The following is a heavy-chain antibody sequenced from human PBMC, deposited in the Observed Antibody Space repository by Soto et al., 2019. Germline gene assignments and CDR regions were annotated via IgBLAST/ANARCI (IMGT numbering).Heavy chain of an antibody. CDR3: ATRPIVYCSGGSCYSGHWFDP. CDR1: GYTFTSYY. CDR2: IDPDGGST. V-gene: IGHV1-46*01. Sequence: ASVKVSCKASGYTFTSYYMHWVRQAPGQGLEWMGIIDPDGGSTSYAQKFQGRVTMTEDTSTDTAYMELSSLRSEDTAVYYCATRPIVYCSGGSCYSGHWFDPWGQGTLVTVSS. D-gene: IGHD2-15*01. J-gene: IGHJ5*02.